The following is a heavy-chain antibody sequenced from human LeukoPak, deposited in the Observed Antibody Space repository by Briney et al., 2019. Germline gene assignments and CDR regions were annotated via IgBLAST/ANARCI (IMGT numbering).Heavy chain of an antibody. CDR1: GFTFSNAW. CDR2: IKSKTDGGTT. J-gene: IGHJ4*02. D-gene: IGHD3-9*01. Sequence: PGGSLRLSCAASGFTFSNAWMSWVRQAPGKGLEWVGRIKSKTDGGTTEYAAPVKGRFTISRDDSNNTLYLQMNSLQTEDTAVYYCTTANIFTGYYRDWGQGTLVTVSS. CDR3: TTANIFTGYYRD. V-gene: IGHV3-15*01.